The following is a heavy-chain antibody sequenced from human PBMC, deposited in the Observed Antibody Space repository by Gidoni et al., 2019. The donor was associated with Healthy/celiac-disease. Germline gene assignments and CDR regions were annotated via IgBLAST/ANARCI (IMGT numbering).Heavy chain of an antibody. CDR3: ARPLCSSTSCRTYYFDY. J-gene: IGHJ4*02. CDR1: GYSFTSYW. V-gene: IGHV5-51*01. D-gene: IGHD2-2*01. Sequence: EVQLLPSGAEVKTPGESLKISGTGSGYSFTSYWIGWVRQMPGTGLEWLGIIYPGDSDTRYSPSFQGQVTISADKSISTAYLQWSSLKASDTAMYYCARPLCSSTSCRTYYFDYWGQGTLVTVSS. CDR2: IYPGDSDT.